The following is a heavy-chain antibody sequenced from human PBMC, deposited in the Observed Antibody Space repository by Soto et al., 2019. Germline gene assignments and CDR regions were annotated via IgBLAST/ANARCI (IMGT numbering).Heavy chain of an antibody. CDR3: AKERLMYYGSGSYRGMDV. D-gene: IGHD3-10*01. CDR1: GFTFSSYG. V-gene: IGHV3-30*18. CDR2: ISYDGSNK. Sequence: QVQLVESGGGVVQPGRSLRLSCAASGFTFSSYGMHWVRQAPGKGPEWVAVISYDGSNKYYADSVKGRFTISRDKSKNALYLQMNSMRAEDTAVYYCAKERLMYYGSGSYRGMDVWGQGTTVTVSS. J-gene: IGHJ6*02.